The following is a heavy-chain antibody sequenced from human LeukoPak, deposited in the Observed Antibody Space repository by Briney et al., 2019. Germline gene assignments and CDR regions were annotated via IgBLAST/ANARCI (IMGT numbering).Heavy chain of an antibody. D-gene: IGHD2-15*01. J-gene: IGHJ4*02. CDR1: GFTFSDYY. Sequence: PGGSLRLSCAASGFTFSDYYMSWLRQAPGKGLEWVSYISSSSSYTNYADSVKGRFTFSRDNAKNSLYLQINSLRAEDTAVYYCARDYRPAARYFDYWGQGTLVTVSS. CDR2: ISSSSSYT. V-gene: IGHV3-11*06. CDR3: ARDYRPAARYFDY.